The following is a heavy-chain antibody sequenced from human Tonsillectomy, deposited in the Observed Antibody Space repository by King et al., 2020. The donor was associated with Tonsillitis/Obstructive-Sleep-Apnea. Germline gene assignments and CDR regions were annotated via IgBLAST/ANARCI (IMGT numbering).Heavy chain of an antibody. Sequence: VQLVESGAEVKKPGESLKISCKASGYSFTNYWIAWVRQMPGKGLEWMGIIYPADSDTRYSPSFQGQVTISADKSISTAYLQWSTLKASGTAMYYCARRYDRRGYYDSKFDYWGQGTLVTVSS. V-gene: IGHV5-51*03. D-gene: IGHD3-22*01. CDR3: ARRYDRRGYYDSKFDY. CDR1: GYSFTNYW. J-gene: IGHJ4*02. CDR2: IYPADSDT.